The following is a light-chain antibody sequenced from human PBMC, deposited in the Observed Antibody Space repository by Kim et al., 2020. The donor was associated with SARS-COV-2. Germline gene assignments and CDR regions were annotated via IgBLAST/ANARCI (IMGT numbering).Light chain of an antibody. CDR3: QQFGKSPWT. CDR1: QTVRSNN. J-gene: IGKJ1*01. CDR2: DAS. Sequence: SPGERATLSCRASQTVRSNNLAWYQQKPGQAPRLLIYDASTRATAIPDKYSGSGSGTEFTLTISRLEPEDLALYYCQQFGKSPWTFGQGTKVDIK. V-gene: IGKV3-20*01.